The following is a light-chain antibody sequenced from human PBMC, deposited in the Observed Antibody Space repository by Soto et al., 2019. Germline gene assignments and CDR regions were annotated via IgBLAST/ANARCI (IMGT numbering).Light chain of an antibody. Sequence: EIVMTQSPATLSVSPGERATLSCRASQSVYSNLAWYQQKPGQAPRFLIYGASTRATGIPARFSGSGSGTEFTLTISSLQSEDFEVYYCQQYDNWPLTFGGGTKVDIX. CDR1: QSVYSN. V-gene: IGKV3-15*01. CDR2: GAS. J-gene: IGKJ4*01. CDR3: QQYDNWPLT.